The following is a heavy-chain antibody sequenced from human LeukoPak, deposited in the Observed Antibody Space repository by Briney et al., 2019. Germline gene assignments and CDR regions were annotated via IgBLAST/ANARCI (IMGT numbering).Heavy chain of an antibody. V-gene: IGHV1-69*13. CDR2: IIPIFGTA. CDR3: ARDPGSLYGMDV. CDR1: GGTFSSYA. J-gene: IGHJ6*02. Sequence: SVKVSCKASGGTFSSYAISWVRQAPGQGLEWMGGIIPIFGTANYAQKFQGRVTITADASTSTAYMELSSLRSEDTAVYYCARDPGSLYGMDVWGQGTTVTVSS. D-gene: IGHD3-10*01.